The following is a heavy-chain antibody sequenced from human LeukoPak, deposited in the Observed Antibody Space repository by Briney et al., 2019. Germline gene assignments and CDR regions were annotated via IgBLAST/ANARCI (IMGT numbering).Heavy chain of an antibody. J-gene: IGHJ5*02. CDR2: MNPNSGNT. Sequence: ASVKVSCKASGYTFTSYDINWVRQATGQGLEWMGWMNPNSGNTGYAQKFQGRVTMTRNTSTSTAYMELSSLRSEDTAVYYCARGGDSSSSAPHWFDPWGQGTLVTVSS. CDR3: ARGGDSSSSAPHWFDP. D-gene: IGHD6-6*01. V-gene: IGHV1-8*01. CDR1: GYTFTSYD.